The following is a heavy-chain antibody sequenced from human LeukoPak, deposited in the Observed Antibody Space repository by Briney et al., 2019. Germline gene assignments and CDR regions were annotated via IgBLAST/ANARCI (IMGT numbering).Heavy chain of an antibody. Sequence: ASVKDSCQASRYTFTGYYMHWVRQAPRQGREWMGWINPNSGGTNYAQKLQGRVTMTRDTSISTAYMELSRLRSDDTAVYYCARGSHVSSSWSQVNSGDYWGQGTLVTVSS. CDR1: RYTFTGYY. CDR2: INPNSGGT. J-gene: IGHJ4*02. D-gene: IGHD6-13*01. V-gene: IGHV1-2*02. CDR3: ARGSHVSSSWSQVNSGDY.